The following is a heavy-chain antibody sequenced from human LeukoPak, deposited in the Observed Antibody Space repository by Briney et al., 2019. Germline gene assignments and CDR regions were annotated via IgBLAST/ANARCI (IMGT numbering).Heavy chain of an antibody. CDR3: ARHSRARMPAASDY. CDR1: GGSISSSSYY. D-gene: IGHD2-2*01. V-gene: IGHV4-39*01. J-gene: IGHJ4*02. Sequence: PSETLSLTCTVSGGSISSSSYYWGWIRQPPGKGLEWIGSIYYSGSTYYNPSLKSRVTISVDTSKNQFSLKLSSVTAADTAVYYCARHSRARMPAASDYWGQGTLVTVSS. CDR2: IYYSGST.